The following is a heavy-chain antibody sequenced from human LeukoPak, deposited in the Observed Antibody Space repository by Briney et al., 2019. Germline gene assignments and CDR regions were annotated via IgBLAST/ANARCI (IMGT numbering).Heavy chain of an antibody. V-gene: IGHV6-1*01. CDR1: GDRVSTNTAA. Sequence: SQTLSLTCALSGDRVSTNTAAWSWIRQSPSRGLEWLGRTYYRSKLYNYYAGSVKSRIIFNPDTSKNQFSLQLNSVTPEDTAVYYCAREKVVIAATHYYGMDVWGQGTTVTVSS. J-gene: IGHJ6*02. CDR2: TYYRSKLYN. D-gene: IGHD2-15*01. CDR3: AREKVVIAATHYYGMDV.